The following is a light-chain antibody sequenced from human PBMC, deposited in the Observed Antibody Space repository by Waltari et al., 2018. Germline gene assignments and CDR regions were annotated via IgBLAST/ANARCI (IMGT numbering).Light chain of an antibody. Sequence: DIQMTQSPSSLSASVGDRVTITCQASQDISNYLNWYQQKPGKAPKLLIYDASHLETGVPSRFSGSGSETDFTFTISSLQAEDIATYYCQQYDNLPRITFGQGTRLEIK. J-gene: IGKJ5*01. CDR2: DAS. CDR3: QQYDNLPRIT. V-gene: IGKV1-33*01. CDR1: QDISNY.